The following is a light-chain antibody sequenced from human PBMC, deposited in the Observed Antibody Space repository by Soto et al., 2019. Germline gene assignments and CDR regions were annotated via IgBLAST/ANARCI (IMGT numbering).Light chain of an antibody. V-gene: IGLV2-14*01. CDR1: SSDVGGYNY. Sequence: QSALTQPASVSGSPGQSITISCTGTSSDVGGYNYVSWYQQHPGKAPKLMIYEVSNRPSGVSNRFSGSKSGNTAYLTISGIQAEDEADYYCSSYTRSNTYVFGTGTKVTVL. CDR2: EVS. J-gene: IGLJ1*01. CDR3: SSYTRSNTYV.